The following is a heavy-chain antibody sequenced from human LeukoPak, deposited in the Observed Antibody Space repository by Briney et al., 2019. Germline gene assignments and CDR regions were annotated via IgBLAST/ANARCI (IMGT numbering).Heavy chain of an antibody. Sequence: SETPSLTCAVSGASISSSSYYWGWIRQPPGKGLEWIGITYNTGRNHYNPSLKSRVTISVETSKNQFTLKLNSVTAADTAVYYCGRGIMGEFDYWGQGNPGHRLL. V-gene: IGHV4-39*01. CDR2: TYNTGRN. CDR3: GRGIMGEFDY. CDR1: GASISSSSYY. D-gene: IGHD1-26*01. J-gene: IGHJ4*02.